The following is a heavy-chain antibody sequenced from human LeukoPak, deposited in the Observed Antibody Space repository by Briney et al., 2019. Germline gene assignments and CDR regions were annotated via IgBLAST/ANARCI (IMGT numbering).Heavy chain of an antibody. V-gene: IGHV4-34*01. CDR3: ARRLDGGNSIGDAFDI. CDR1: GGSFSCYS. J-gene: IGHJ3*02. D-gene: IGHD4-23*01. Sequence: SETLSLTCAVYGGSFSCYSWSWIRQPPGKGLEWIGEINHSGSTNYNPSLKSRVTISVDTSKNQFSLKLSSVTAADTAVYYCARRLDGGNSIGDAFDIWGQGTMVTVSS. CDR2: INHSGST.